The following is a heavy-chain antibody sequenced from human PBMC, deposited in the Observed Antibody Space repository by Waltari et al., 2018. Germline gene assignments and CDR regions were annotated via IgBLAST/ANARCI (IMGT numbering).Heavy chain of an antibody. CDR1: GFTFSGYW. V-gene: IGHV3-7*01. CDR3: ARGGMIVVGAV. CDR2: RKEDGSEK. J-gene: IGHJ3*01. D-gene: IGHD3-22*01. Sequence: EVQLVESGGGLVQPGGSLRLSCAASGFTFSGYWMTWVRQAPGNGLEWVANRKEDGSEKYYVDSVKGRFTISRDNAKNSLYLQMNSLRAEDTAVYYCARGGMIVVGAVWGQGTMVTVSS.